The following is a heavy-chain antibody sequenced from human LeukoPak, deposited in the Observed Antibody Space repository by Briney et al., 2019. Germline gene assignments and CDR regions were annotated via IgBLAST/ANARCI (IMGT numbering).Heavy chain of an antibody. J-gene: IGHJ4*02. CDR1: GDSFSYFY. V-gene: IGHV4-59*01. D-gene: IGHD6-19*01. Sequence: SETLSLTCTVSGDSFSYFYWSWIRQPPGKGLEWIGYIYNSRSTNYNPSLKSRVTISLDTSKNQFSLKLSSVTAADTAVYYCAREGQWLVGFDYWGQGTLVTVSS. CDR2: IYNSRST. CDR3: AREGQWLVGFDY.